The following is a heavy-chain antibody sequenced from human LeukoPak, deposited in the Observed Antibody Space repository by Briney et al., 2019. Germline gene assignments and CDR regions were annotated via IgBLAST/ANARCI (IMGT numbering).Heavy chain of an antibody. D-gene: IGHD5-12*01. J-gene: IGHJ6*02. CDR2: ISGSGGST. V-gene: IGHV3-23*01. CDR1: GFTFSSYA. CDR3: ARVPYSRFYGMDV. Sequence: VQPGGSLRLSCAASGFTFSSYAMSWVRQAPGKGLEWVSAISGSGGSTYYADSVKGRFTISRDNSKNTLYLQMNSLRAEDTAVYYCARVPYSRFYGMDVWGQGTTVTVSS.